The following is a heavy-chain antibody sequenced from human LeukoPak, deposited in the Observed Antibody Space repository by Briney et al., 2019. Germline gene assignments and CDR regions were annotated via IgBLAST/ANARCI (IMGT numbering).Heavy chain of an antibody. CDR3: ASFSLPTKYGSGSYGYYYYGMDV. J-gene: IGHJ6*02. D-gene: IGHD3-10*01. CDR2: ISGSGGST. Sequence: QTGGSLRLSCTASGFTFSSYAMSWVRQAPGKGLEWVSAISGSGGSTYYADSVKGRFTISRDNSKNTLYLQMNSLRAEDTAVYYCASFSLPTKYGSGSYGYYYYGMDVWGQGTTVTVSS. CDR1: GFTFSSYA. V-gene: IGHV3-23*01.